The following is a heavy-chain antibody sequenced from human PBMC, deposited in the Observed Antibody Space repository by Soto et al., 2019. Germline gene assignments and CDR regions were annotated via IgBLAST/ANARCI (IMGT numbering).Heavy chain of an antibody. V-gene: IGHV3-23*01. J-gene: IGHJ6*01. CDR1: GFTFSSYA. CDR2: ISGSGGST. D-gene: IGHD6-19*01. Sequence: PGGSLRLSCAASGFTFSSYAMSWVRQAPGKGLEWVSAISGSGGSTYYADSVKGRFTISRDNSKNTLYLQMNSLRAEDTAVYYCAKVPLLNQVAVTSYYYYYGMDVWGQGTTVTVSS. CDR3: AKVPLLNQVAVTSYYYYYGMDV.